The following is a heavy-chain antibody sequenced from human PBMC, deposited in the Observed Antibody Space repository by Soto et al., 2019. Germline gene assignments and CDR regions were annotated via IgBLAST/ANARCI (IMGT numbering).Heavy chain of an antibody. V-gene: IGHV1-18*04. CDR1: GYTFTGYY. Sequence: GASVKVSCKASGYTFTGYYMHWVRQAPGQGLEWMRWISAYNGNTNYAQKLQGRVTMTTDTSTSTAYMELRSLRPDDTAVYYCARRRYSSGRGYFDYWGQGTLVTVSS. J-gene: IGHJ4*02. CDR3: ARRRYSSGRGYFDY. CDR2: ISAYNGNT. D-gene: IGHD6-19*01.